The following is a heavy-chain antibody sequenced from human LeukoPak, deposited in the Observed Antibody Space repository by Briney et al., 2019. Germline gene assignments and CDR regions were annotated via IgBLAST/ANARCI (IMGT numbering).Heavy chain of an antibody. D-gene: IGHD3-10*01. V-gene: IGHV4-34*01. CDR1: GXSFSGYY. Sequence: SETLSLTCAVYGXSFSGYYWNWIRQPPGKGLEWIVEINHSGSPNYNPSLKSRVTISVDTSKNQFSLKLSSVTAADTAVYYCARGRVYYAPFDYWGQGTLVTVSS. CDR2: INHSGSP. CDR3: ARGRVYYAPFDY. J-gene: IGHJ4*02.